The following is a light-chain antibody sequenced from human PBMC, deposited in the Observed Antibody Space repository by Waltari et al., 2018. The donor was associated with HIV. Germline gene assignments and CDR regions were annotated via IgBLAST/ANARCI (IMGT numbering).Light chain of an antibody. CDR1: QGIRNG. Sequence: DIQMTQSPSSLSASVGDRVTITCRASQGIRNGLAWYQQKPGNVPKLLIYAASTFQSGVPSRFSVSGSGTDFTLTISSLQPEDVASYYCQNYDTAPRTFGQGTKVEIK. CDR2: AAS. J-gene: IGKJ1*01. CDR3: QNYDTAPRT. V-gene: IGKV1-27*01.